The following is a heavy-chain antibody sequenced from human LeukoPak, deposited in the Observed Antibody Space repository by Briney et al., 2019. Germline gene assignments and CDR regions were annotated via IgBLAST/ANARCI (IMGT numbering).Heavy chain of an antibody. D-gene: IGHD1-1*01. V-gene: IGHV3-30*02. CDR2: IRYDGSNK. CDR1: GFTFSSYG. Sequence: GGSLRLSCAASGFTFSSYGMHWVRQAPGKGLEWVAFIRYDGSNKYYADSVKGRFTISRDNSKNTLYLQMNSLRAEGTAVYFCAKSRSGSANWALQIFDNWGQGTLVTVSS. J-gene: IGHJ4*02. CDR3: AKSRSGSANWALQIFDN.